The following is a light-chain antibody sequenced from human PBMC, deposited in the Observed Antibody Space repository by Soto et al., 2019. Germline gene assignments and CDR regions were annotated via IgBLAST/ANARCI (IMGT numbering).Light chain of an antibody. CDR3: QQTYATPPT. CDR2: AAS. CDR1: QTIRTS. V-gene: IGKV1-39*01. Sequence: DIQMTQSPSSLSASVGDRVILTCRVSQTIRTSLNWYQQKPGKAPKLLIYAASTLHSGVPSRFSGSGSRTDFTLSISNLQPEDFVTYFCQQTYATPPTFGQGTKVDIK. J-gene: IGKJ1*01.